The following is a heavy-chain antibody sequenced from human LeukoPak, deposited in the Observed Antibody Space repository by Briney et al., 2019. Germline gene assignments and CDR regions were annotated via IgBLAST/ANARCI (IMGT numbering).Heavy chain of an antibody. Sequence: GGSLRLSCAASGFTFSNAWMTWVRQAPGKGLEWVGRIKTKTAGGTIDYAAPVKGRFTISRDDSKNTLYLQMNSLKTEDTAVYYCTTGESMVGSTIHIRWADWGQGTLVTVSS. CDR3: TTGESMVGSTIHIRWAD. V-gene: IGHV3-15*01. J-gene: IGHJ4*02. CDR2: IKTKTAGGTI. CDR1: GFTFSNAW. D-gene: IGHD1-26*01.